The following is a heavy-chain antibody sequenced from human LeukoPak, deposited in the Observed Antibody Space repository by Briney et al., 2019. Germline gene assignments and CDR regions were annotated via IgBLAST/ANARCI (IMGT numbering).Heavy chain of an antibody. CDR3: ARGSNWNDEGGWFDP. Sequence: ASVKVSCKASGYTFTSYAMHWVRQAPGQRLGGMGGINAGNGNTKYSQKFQGRVTITRDTSASTAYMELSSLRSEDTAVYYCARGSNWNDEGGWFDPWGQGTLVTVSS. V-gene: IGHV1-3*01. J-gene: IGHJ5*02. D-gene: IGHD1-1*01. CDR1: GYTFTSYA. CDR2: INAGNGNT.